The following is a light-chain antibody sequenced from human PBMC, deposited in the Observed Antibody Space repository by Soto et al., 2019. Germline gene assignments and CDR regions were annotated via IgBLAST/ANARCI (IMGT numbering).Light chain of an antibody. CDR3: LLSYSDARV. J-gene: IGLJ3*02. CDR2: DTS. V-gene: IGLV7-46*01. CDR1: TGPVTSGHY. Sequence: QTVVTQEPSLTVSPGGTVTLTCGSSTGPVTSGHYPYWFQQKPGQAPRTVIYDTSNRHSWTPARFSGSLLGGKAALTLSGAQPEDEAEYSCLLSYSDARVFGGGTKLTVL.